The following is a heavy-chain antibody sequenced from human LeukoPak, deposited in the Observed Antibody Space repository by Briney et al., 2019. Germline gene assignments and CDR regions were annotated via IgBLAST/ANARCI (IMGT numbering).Heavy chain of an antibody. CDR3: AKQLGYCSDGSCYFPY. D-gene: IGHD2-15*01. CDR1: GFTFSNYT. CDR2: ISYDGNDE. V-gene: IGHV3-30*04. Sequence: GRSLRLSCAASGFTFSNYTMHWVRQAPGKGLEWVTVISYDGNDEYYADSVQGRFTISRDNSKSTLCLQMNSLRAEDTAVYYCAKQLGYCSDGSCYFPYWGQGTLVTVSS. J-gene: IGHJ4*02.